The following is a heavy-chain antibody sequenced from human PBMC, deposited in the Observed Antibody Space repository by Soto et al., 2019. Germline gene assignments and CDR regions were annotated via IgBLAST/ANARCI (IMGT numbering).Heavy chain of an antibody. D-gene: IGHD3-10*01. Sequence: QVQLVESGGGLVKPGGSLRLSCAASGFTFSDYYMSWIRQAPGKGLEWVAYISTTGSTIYYPDSVKGRFTISRDNAKKSLCLHMNSLRAEDTAVYYCASAGGSGRSYWYFDPWGRGTLVTVSS. CDR2: ISTTGSTI. CDR3: ASAGGSGRSYWYFDP. V-gene: IGHV3-11*01. CDR1: GFTFSDYY. J-gene: IGHJ2*01.